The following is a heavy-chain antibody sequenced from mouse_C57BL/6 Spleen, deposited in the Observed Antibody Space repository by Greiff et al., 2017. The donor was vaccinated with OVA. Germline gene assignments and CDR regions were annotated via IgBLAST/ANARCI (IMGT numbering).Heavy chain of an antibody. V-gene: IGHV1-18*01. CDR1: GYTFTDYN. CDR3: ARGGYYGSSHQAWFAY. Sequence: VQLQQSGPELVKPGASVKIPCKASGYTFTDYNMDWVKQSHGKSLEWIGDINPNNGGTIYNQKFKGKATLTVDKSSSTAYMELRSLTSEDTAVYYCARGGYYGSSHQAWFAYWGQGTLVTVSA. CDR2: INPNNGGT. D-gene: IGHD1-1*01. J-gene: IGHJ3*01.